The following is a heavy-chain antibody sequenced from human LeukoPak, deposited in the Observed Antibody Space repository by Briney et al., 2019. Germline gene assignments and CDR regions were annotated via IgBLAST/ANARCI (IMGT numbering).Heavy chain of an antibody. J-gene: IGHJ4*02. V-gene: IGHV4-59*01. D-gene: IGHD2-2*01. CDR3: ARGTDYGDS. Sequence: SETLSLTCTVSGGSNSSYYWSWIRQPPGKGLEWIGYSSDSGSTNYNPSLKSRVALLVDTSKNQFSLNLFSVTAADTAVYYCARGTDYGDSWGQGTLVTVSS. CDR2: SSDSGST. CDR1: GGSNSSYY.